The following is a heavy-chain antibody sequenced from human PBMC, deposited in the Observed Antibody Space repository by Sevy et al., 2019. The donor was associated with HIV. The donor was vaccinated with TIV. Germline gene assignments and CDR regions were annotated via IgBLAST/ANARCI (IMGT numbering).Heavy chain of an antibody. CDR3: TRLQRGISGSTAAFDV. CDR2: INPSDSDA. Sequence: GESLKISCKASGYSFTTYWIAWVRQMPGKGLEWMGIINPSDSDARYSPSFQGQVTISVDESISAAYLQWTSLKASDTAKYYCTRLQRGISGSTAAFDVWGQGTMVTVSS. V-gene: IGHV5-51*01. D-gene: IGHD1-20*01. CDR1: GYSFTTYW. J-gene: IGHJ3*01.